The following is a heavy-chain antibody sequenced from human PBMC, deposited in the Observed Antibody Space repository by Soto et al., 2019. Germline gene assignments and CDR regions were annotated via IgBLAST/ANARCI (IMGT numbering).Heavy chain of an antibody. CDR3: ARSQGSSTSLEIYYYYYYGMDV. J-gene: IGHJ6*02. CDR2: ISAYNGNT. Sequence: VASVKVSCKASGYTFTSYGISWVRQAPGQGLEWMGWISAYNGNTNYAQKLQGRVTMTTDTSTSTAYMELRSLRSDDTAVYYCARSQGSSTSLEIYYYYYYGMDVWGQGTTVTVSS. CDR1: GYTFTSYG. D-gene: IGHD2-2*01. V-gene: IGHV1-18*01.